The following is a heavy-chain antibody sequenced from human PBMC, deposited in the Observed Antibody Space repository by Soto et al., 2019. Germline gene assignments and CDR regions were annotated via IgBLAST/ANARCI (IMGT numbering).Heavy chain of an antibody. V-gene: IGHV3-21*01. CDR2: ISGTSNYK. D-gene: IGHD3-9*01. J-gene: IGHJ4*02. Sequence: EVQLVESGGGLIKPGGSLRLSCAASGFSFSSYSMNWVRQAPGKGLEWVSFISGTSNYKYYAGSLKGRVTISRDNTKNSLYLQMNSLRAEDTAVYYCARGDFSDWYYFDYRGQGTLVTVSS. CDR1: GFSFSSYS. CDR3: ARGDFSDWYYFDY.